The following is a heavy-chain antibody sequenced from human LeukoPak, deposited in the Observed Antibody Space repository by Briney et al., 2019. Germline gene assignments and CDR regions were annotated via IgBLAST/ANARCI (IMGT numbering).Heavy chain of an antibody. CDR2: ISWDSGSI. Sequence: GGSLRLSCAASGFTFDDYAMHWVRPAAGKGLEWVSCISWDSGSICYADSVKGRFTISRDNAKNSLYLQLNSLRAEDMALYYCAKGFGPGTYSSSSYDYWGQGTLVTVSS. CDR1: GFTFDDYA. CDR3: AKGFGPGTYSSSSYDY. D-gene: IGHD6-6*01. V-gene: IGHV3-9*03. J-gene: IGHJ4*02.